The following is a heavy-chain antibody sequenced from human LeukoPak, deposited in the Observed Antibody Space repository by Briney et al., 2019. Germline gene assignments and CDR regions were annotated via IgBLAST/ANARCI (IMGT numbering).Heavy chain of an antibody. CDR3: AKTGDNDDGDYFDY. J-gene: IGHJ4*02. Sequence: GGSLRLSCAASGFTFSSYAMHWVRQAPGKGLEWVAVISYDGSNKYYADSVKGRFTISRDNSKNTLYLQMNSLRAEDTAVYYCAKTGDNDDGDYFDYWGQGTLVTVSS. V-gene: IGHV3-30*18. D-gene: IGHD2-8*01. CDR1: GFTFSSYA. CDR2: ISYDGSNK.